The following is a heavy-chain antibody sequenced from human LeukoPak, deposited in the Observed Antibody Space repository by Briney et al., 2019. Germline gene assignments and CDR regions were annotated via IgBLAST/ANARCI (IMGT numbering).Heavy chain of an antibody. CDR1: GGSFSSGSYY. Sequence: SETLSLTCTVSGGSFSSGSYYWSWIRQPPGKGLEWIGYIYYSGSTNYNPSLKSRVTISVDTSKNQFSLKLSSVTAADTAVYYCARETVDTAVVTAGDYWGQGTLVTVSS. J-gene: IGHJ4*02. V-gene: IGHV4-61*01. CDR2: IYYSGST. D-gene: IGHD5-18*01. CDR3: ARETVDTAVVTAGDY.